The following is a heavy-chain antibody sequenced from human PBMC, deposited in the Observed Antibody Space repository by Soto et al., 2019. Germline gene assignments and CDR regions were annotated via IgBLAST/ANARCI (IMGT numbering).Heavy chain of an antibody. CDR1: GFSLSTSGMR. CDR2: IDWDDDK. CDR3: ARMAGYDSSGYYFGYYGMDD. D-gene: IGHD3-22*01. Sequence: SGPTLVNPTQTLTLTCTFSGFSLSTSGMRVSWIRQPPGKALEWLARIDWDDDKFYSTSLKTRLTISKDTSKNQVVLTMTNMDPVDTATYYCARMAGYDSSGYYFGYYGMDDWGQGTTATVSS. V-gene: IGHV2-70*04. J-gene: IGHJ6*02.